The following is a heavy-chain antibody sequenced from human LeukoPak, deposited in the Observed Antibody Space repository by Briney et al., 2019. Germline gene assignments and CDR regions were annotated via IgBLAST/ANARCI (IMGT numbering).Heavy chain of an antibody. Sequence: GGSLRLSCAASGFTFSSYSMNWVRQAPGKGLEWVSSISSSSSYIYYADSVKGRFTISRDNAKNSLYLQMNSLRAEDTAVYYCAKDLKRDYYDSSGPYGMDVWGQGTTVTVSS. D-gene: IGHD3-22*01. CDR2: ISSSSSYI. V-gene: IGHV3-21*01. J-gene: IGHJ6*02. CDR1: GFTFSSYS. CDR3: AKDLKRDYYDSSGPYGMDV.